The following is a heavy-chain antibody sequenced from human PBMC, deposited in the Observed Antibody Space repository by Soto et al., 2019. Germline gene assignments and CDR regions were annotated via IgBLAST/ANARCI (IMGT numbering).Heavy chain of an antibody. CDR3: AREDILTGSYY. D-gene: IGHD3-9*01. CDR1: GGSISSYY. J-gene: IGHJ4*02. V-gene: IGHV4-59*01. CDR2: IYYSGST. Sequence: SETLSLTCTVSGGSISSYYWSWIRQPPGKGLEWIGYIYYSGSTNYNPSLKSRVTISVDTSKNQFSLKLSSVTAADTAVYYCAREDILTGSYYWGQGTLVTVSS.